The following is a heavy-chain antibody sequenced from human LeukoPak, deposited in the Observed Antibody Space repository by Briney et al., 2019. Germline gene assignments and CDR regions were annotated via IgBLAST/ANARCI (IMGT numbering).Heavy chain of an antibody. J-gene: IGHJ3*02. Sequence: GRTLGLSCAASGFTPSSLCMRWVPHGPGKGREWVANINQDGSEKYYVDSVKGRFTISRDNAKNSLYLQMNSLGAEDTAVYYCARGKCSVGKCYPSGGALDIWGQGTVVTVSS. CDR3: ARGKCSVGKCYPSGGALDI. V-gene: IGHV3-7*01. CDR2: INQDGSEK. CDR1: GFTPSSLC. D-gene: IGHD2-15*01.